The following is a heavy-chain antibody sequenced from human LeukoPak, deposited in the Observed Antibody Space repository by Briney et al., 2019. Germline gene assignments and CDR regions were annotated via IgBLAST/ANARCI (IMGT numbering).Heavy chain of an antibody. CDR3: ARYNSLNRDFTALDF. D-gene: IGHD3-9*01. CDR1: GGSINNYG. J-gene: IGHJ4*02. V-gene: IGHV4-59*01. CDR2: IYYTGTT. Sequence: SETLSLTCSVSGGSINNYGGAWIRQSPGGGLEWLGFIYYTGTTLHNPSFKSRVTLSVDTSKNQFSLKLSSVTAADTAIYYCARYNSLNRDFTALDFWGQGILVTVSS.